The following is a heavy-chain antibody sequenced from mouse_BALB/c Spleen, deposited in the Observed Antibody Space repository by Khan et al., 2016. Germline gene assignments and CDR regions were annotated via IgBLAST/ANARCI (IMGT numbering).Heavy chain of an antibody. CDR1: GYSITSGYY. CDR3: ATTIYYNYAWFAY. CDR2: ISFDGSN. J-gene: IGHJ3*01. D-gene: IGHD2-4*01. Sequence: EVQLQESGPGLVKPSQSLSLTCSVTGYSITSGYYWNWIRQFPGNKLEWMGHISFDGSNNYNPSLKNRSSITRDTSKNQFFLRLNSVTTEDTATYYYATTIYYNYAWFAYWGQGTLVTVSA. V-gene: IGHV3-6*02.